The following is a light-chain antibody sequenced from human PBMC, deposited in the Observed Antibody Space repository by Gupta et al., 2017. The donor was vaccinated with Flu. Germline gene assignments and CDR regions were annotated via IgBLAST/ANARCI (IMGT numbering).Light chain of an antibody. CDR2: EDN. CDR3: GKWDTSLRVWV. CDR1: NPNMGNNF. Sequence: IFGPWINPNMGNNFGPWYQQLQGTASQLLIYEDNKRPSVIPDRFAGSKSGTADTLGITGLQTGDEADYYCGKWDTSLRVWVFGRGTRMTVL. J-gene: IGLJ3*02. V-gene: IGLV1-51*02.